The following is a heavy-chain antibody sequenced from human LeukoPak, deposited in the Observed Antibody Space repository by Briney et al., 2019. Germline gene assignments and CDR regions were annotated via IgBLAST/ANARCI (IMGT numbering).Heavy chain of an antibody. D-gene: IGHD2-21*02. CDR1: GFTFDDYG. CDR2: INWNGGST. V-gene: IGHV3-20*04. Sequence: GGSLRLSCAASGFTFDDYGMSWVRQAPGKGLEWVSGINWNGGSTGYADSVKGRFTISRDNAKSSLYLQMNSLRAEDTALYYCARSGTLLYYYMDVWGKGTTVTVSS. CDR3: ARSGTLLYYYMDV. J-gene: IGHJ6*03.